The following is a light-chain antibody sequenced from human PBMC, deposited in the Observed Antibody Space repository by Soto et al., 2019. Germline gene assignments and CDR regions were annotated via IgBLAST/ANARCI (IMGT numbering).Light chain of an antibody. CDR1: QSLLHSNGYNY. CDR3: MQALQAPT. CDR2: LGS. Sequence: DIVMTQSPLSLPVTPGEPASISCRSSQSLLHSNGYNYLDWYLQKPGQSPQLLIYLGSNRASGVPERFSGSGLGTDFTLKISIVEAEDVGVYYCMQALQAPTFCQGTKLEIK. J-gene: IGKJ2*01. V-gene: IGKV2-28*01.